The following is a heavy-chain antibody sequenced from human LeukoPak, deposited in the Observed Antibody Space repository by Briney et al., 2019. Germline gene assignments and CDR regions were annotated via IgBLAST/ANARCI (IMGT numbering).Heavy chain of an antibody. Sequence: GGSLRLSCAASGFTFSSYWMTWVRQAPGKGRERVANIKEDGSEKYYADSVKGRFTISRDNSKNTLYLQMNSLRAEDTAVYYCAREDDLGAFDIWGQGTMVTVSS. CDR2: IKEDGSEK. J-gene: IGHJ3*02. CDR1: GFTFSSYW. CDR3: AREDDLGAFDI. V-gene: IGHV3-7*01. D-gene: IGHD1-1*01.